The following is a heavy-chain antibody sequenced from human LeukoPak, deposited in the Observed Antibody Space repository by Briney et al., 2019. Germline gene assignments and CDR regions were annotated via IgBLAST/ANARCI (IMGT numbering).Heavy chain of an antibody. CDR2: ISNDGNNK. Sequence: PGRSLRLSCAASGFSFSSYAMHWVSQAPGKGLEWVAVISNDGNNKYYADPVKGRFTISRHNSKNTLYLQMNSLSSEDTAVYYCARGAYGDPGANWGQGTLVTVSS. CDR3: ARGAYGDPGAN. D-gene: IGHD4-17*01. V-gene: IGHV3-30-3*01. CDR1: GFSFSSYA. J-gene: IGHJ4*02.